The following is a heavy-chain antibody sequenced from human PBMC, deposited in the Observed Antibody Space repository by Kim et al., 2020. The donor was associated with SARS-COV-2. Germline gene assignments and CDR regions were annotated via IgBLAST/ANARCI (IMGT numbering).Heavy chain of an antibody. J-gene: IGHJ2*01. Sequence: SETLSLTCTVSGGSISSSSYYWGWIRQPPLKGLEWIGSIYYSGSTYYNPSLKSRVTLSVDTSKNQFSLKLSSVTAADTAVYYCARRVVIHWYFDLLSRGTLLTVPP. D-gene: IGHD3-22*01. CDR1: GGSISSSSYY. CDR3: ARRVVIHWYFDL. CDR2: IYYSGST. V-gene: IGHV4-39*01.